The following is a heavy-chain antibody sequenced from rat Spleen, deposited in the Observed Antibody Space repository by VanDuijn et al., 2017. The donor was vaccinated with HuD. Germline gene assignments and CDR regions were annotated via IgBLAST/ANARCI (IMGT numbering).Heavy chain of an antibody. V-gene: IGHV5-20*01. CDR3: ATDGYYDGTYYSVYVMDA. CDR2: ISYDGGST. CDR1: GFTFSDYY. Sequence: EVQLAESGGGLVQPGRSLKLSCAASGFTFSDYYMAWVRQAPTKGLEWVASISYDGGSTYYRDSVKGRFTIARDYAKNTLYLQMDSLRSEDTATYYCATDGYYDGTYYSVYVMDAWGQGASVTVSS. D-gene: IGHD1-12*02. J-gene: IGHJ4*01.